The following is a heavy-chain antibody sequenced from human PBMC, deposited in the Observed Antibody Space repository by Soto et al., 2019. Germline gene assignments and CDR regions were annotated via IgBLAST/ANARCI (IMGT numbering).Heavy chain of an antibody. CDR2: ISGSGGST. J-gene: IGHJ4*02. D-gene: IGHD3-9*01. CDR1: GFTFSSYA. Sequence: GGSLRLSCAASGFTFSSYAMSWVRQAPGKGLEWVSAISGSGGSTYYADSVKGRFTISRDNSKNTLYLQMNSLRAKDTAVYYCAKAGRYFDWFFDYWGQGTLVTVSS. CDR3: AKAGRYFDWFFDY. V-gene: IGHV3-23*01.